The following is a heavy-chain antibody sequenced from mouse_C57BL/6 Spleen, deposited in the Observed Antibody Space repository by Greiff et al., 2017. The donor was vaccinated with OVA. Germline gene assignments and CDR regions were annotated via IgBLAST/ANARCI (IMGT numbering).Heavy chain of an antibody. Sequence: EVKLVESGGGLVKPGGSLKLSCAASGFTFSDYGMHWVRQAPEKGLEWVAYISRGSSPIYYADTVKGRFTISRDNAKNTLFLQMTSLRSEDTAMYYCARNGCAYWGQGTLVTVSA. CDR3: ARNGCAY. CDR2: ISRGSSPI. V-gene: IGHV5-17*01. CDR1: GFTFSDYG. J-gene: IGHJ3*01.